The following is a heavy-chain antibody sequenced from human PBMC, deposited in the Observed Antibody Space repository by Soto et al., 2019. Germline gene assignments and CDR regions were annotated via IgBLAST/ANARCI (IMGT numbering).Heavy chain of an antibody. V-gene: IGHV1-46*03. J-gene: IGHJ6*02. CDR2: ISPYDGSK. Sequence: QVQLVQSGAEVKKPGASVKVSCKASGFTFTNYCFHWVRQAPRQGLEWRGIISPYDGSKNYQQSLQGRGTRTSDTSASTVYMELRSLRSEDTAVYFCARGDGRGSTGFYYYYGMDVWGHGTMITVSS. CDR3: ARGDGRGSTGFYYYYGMDV. CDR1: GFTFTNYC. D-gene: IGHD1-26*01.